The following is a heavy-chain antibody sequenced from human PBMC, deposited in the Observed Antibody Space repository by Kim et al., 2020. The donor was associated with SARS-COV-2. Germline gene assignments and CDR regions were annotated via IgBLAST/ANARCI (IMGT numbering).Heavy chain of an antibody. D-gene: IGHD3-10*01. CDR2: IWYDGSNK. CDR1: GFTFSSYG. Sequence: GGSLRLSCAASGFTFSSYGMHWVRQAPGKGLEWVAVIWYDGSNKYYADSVKGRFTISRDNSKNTLYLQMNSLRAEDTAVYYCARDRGMSAGWDNWFDPWGQGTLVTVSS. V-gene: IGHV3-33*01. CDR3: ARDRGMSAGWDNWFDP. J-gene: IGHJ5*02.